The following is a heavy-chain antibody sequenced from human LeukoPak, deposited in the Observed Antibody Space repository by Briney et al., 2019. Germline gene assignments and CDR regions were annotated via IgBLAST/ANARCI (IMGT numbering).Heavy chain of an antibody. D-gene: IGHD2-15*01. V-gene: IGHV3-23*01. CDR2: ISGSGGST. J-gene: IGHJ5*02. Sequence: GGSLRLSCAASGFTFSSYAMSWVRQAPGKGLEWVSAISGSGGSTYYADSVKGRFTISRDNSKNTLYLQMNSLRAEDTAVYYCAKDRDIVVVVNWFDPWGQGTLVTVSS. CDR1: GFTFSSYA. CDR3: AKDRDIVVVVNWFDP.